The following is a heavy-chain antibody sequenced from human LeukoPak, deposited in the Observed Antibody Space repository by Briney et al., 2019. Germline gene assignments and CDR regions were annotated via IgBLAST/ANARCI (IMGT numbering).Heavy chain of an antibody. CDR3: ASTDWNYAR. V-gene: IGHV4-61*01. CDR1: GGSVSSGSYY. J-gene: IGHJ1*01. Sequence: SETLSHTCTVSGGSVSSGSYYWRWIRQPPGKGLEWIGYIYYSGSTNYNPSLKSRVTISVDTSKNQFSLKLSSVTAADTAVYYCASTDWNYARWGQGTLVTVSS. CDR2: IYYSGST. D-gene: IGHD1-7*01.